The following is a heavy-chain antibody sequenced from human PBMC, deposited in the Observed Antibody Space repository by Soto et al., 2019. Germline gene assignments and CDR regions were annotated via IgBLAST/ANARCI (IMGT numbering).Heavy chain of an antibody. CDR2: ISGSGGNST. J-gene: IGHJ4*02. CDR1: GFTFGTYA. CDR3: AKGGGSCCFDC. V-gene: IGHV3-23*01. Sequence: GGSLRLSCAASGFTFGTYAMSWVRQAPGKGLEWVSAISGSGGNSTFYGDSVKGRFTISRDNSKNTLYLEMSSLGAEDTAVYYCAKGGGSCCFDCWGQGXLVTVYS. D-gene: IGHD2-15*01.